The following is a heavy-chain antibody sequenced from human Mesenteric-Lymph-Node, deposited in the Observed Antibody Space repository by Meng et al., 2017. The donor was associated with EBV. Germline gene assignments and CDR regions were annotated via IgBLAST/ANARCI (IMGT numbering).Heavy chain of an antibody. Sequence: VQLLESGGDFVQSGGSLRLSCAASGFTFNIYDINWVRQAPGRGLEWVSGISGSGGTTYYADSVKGRFSISRDNSGNTVYLQMNNLRAEDTAVYYCSNLPYNYWGQGTLVTVSS. J-gene: IGHJ4*01. CDR1: GFTFNIYD. D-gene: IGHD5-24*01. V-gene: IGHV3-23*01. CDR2: ISGSGGTT. CDR3: SNLPYNY.